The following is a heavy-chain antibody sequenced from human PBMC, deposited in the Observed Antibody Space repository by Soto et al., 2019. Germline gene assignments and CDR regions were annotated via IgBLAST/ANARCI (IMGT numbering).Heavy chain of an antibody. D-gene: IGHD1-26*01. CDR2: IYYSGRT. CDR3: ARDSGSSYYYYYGMDV. J-gene: IGHJ6*02. CDR1: GGSVSSGSYY. V-gene: IGHV4-61*01. Sequence: SETLSLTCTVSGGSVSSGSYYWSWIRQPPGKGLEWIGYIYYSGRTNYNPSLKSRVTISVDTSKNQFSLNLSSVTAADTAVYYCARDSGSSYYYYYGMDVWGQGTTVTVSS.